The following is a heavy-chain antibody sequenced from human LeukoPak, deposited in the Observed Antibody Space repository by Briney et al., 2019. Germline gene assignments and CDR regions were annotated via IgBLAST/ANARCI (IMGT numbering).Heavy chain of an antibody. CDR3: ARDSPAPGFRLITVGAFDAFDI. V-gene: IGHV1-18*01. CDR1: GYTISSYG. D-gene: IGHD1-26*01. CDR2: ISPYNGNT. J-gene: IGHJ3*02. Sequence: GASVKVSCKASGYTISSYGISWVRQAPGQGLEWMGWISPYNGNTKYKQRLQGRVTMTIDKATSTVYMELRSLKSDDTAVYYCARDSPAPGFRLITVGAFDAFDIWGQGTMVTVSS.